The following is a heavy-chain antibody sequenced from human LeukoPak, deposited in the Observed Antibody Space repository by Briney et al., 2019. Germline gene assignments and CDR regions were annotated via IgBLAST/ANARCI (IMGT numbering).Heavy chain of an antibody. Sequence: GGSLRLSCAASGFTFSSYWMHWVRQAPGKGLVWVSRINTDGSSTNYADSVKGRLTISRDNARNTLYLQMNSLRAEDTAVYYCARGAGDKRAYDIWGPGTMVTVSS. V-gene: IGHV3-74*01. CDR1: GFTFSSYW. J-gene: IGHJ3*02. CDR3: ARGAGDKRAYDI. CDR2: INTDGSST. D-gene: IGHD1-14*01.